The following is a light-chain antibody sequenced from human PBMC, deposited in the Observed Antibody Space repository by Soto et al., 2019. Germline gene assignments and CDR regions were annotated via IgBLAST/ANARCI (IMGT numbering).Light chain of an antibody. V-gene: IGLV2-14*01. Sequence: QSVLAQPASVSWSPGQSITISCTVTSIDVGGYNYVSWYQQHPGKAPKLLIYDVSNRPSGVSNRFSGSKSGNTASLTISGLQAEDEADYYCSSYTSSSTVVFGGGTKVTVL. J-gene: IGLJ2*01. CDR3: SSYTSSSTVV. CDR1: SIDVGGYNY. CDR2: DVS.